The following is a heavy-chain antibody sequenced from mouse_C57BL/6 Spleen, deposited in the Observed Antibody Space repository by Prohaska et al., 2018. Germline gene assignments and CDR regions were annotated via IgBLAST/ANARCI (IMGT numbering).Heavy chain of an antibody. CDR3: ASLGNIDY. J-gene: IGHJ2*01. V-gene: IGHV1-82*01. CDR2: IYPGEGGT. CDR1: GYAFSSSW. Sequence: QVQLQHSGPELVMPAASVTISCKASGYAFSSSWLNWVKQRPGQGLEWIGRIYPGEGGTNNNGKIESKATMTADKSSSRAYMQLSRLTSEDSEVYFCASLGNIDYWGQGTTLTVSS. D-gene: IGHD2-1*01.